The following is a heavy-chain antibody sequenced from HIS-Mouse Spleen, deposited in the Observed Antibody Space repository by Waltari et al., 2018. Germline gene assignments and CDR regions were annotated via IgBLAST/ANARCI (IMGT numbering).Heavy chain of an antibody. J-gene: IGHJ3*02. CDR1: GGSISSSSYY. V-gene: IGHV4-39*07. CDR2: IYYSGIP. CDR3: ARGPLIVVVTAIAEIAFDI. D-gene: IGHD2-21*02. Sequence: QLQLQESGPGLVKPSETLSLTCTVSGGSISSSSYYWGWIRQPPGKGLEWIGGIYYSGIPYYNPSLKSRVTISVDTSKNQFSLKLSSVTAADTAVYYWARGPLIVVVTAIAEIAFDIWGQGTMVTVSS.